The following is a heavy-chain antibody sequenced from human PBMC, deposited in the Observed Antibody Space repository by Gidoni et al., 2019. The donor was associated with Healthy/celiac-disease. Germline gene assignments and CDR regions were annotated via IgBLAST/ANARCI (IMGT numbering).Heavy chain of an antibody. V-gene: IGHV3-30*18. J-gene: IGHJ4*02. D-gene: IGHD5-12*01. CDR3: AKGPQWLRLGSPVY. Sequence: QVQLVESGGGVVQPGRSLRLSCAASGFTFSSYGMHWVRQAPGKGLEWVAVISYDGSNKYYADSVKGRFTISRDNSKNTLYLQMNSLRAEDTAVYYCAKGPQWLRLGSPVYWGQGTLVTVSS. CDR2: ISYDGSNK. CDR1: GFTFSSYG.